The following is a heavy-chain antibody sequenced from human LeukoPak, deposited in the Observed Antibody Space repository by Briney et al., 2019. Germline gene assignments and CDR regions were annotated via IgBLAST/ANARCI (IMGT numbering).Heavy chain of an antibody. J-gene: IGHJ4*02. CDR1: GFTFSSYA. Sequence: PGGSLRLSCSACGFTFSSYAMICMPQAPGRGVEGFSAISGRGGNTYHADSVKGLFTISRDNSNNTLYLQMNTLRAEDPAVYYSATPQAAPVAYWGQGTLVSVSS. D-gene: IGHD6-13*01. CDR2: ISGRGGNT. V-gene: IGHV3-23*01. CDR3: ATPQAAPVAY.